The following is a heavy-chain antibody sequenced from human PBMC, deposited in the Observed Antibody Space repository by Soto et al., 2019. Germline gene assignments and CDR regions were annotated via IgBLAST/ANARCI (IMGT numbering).Heavy chain of an antibody. Sequence: QVQLVQSGAEVKKPGASVKVSCKASGYTFTGYYMHWVRQAPGQGLEWMGWINPNSGGTNYAQKSQGWVTMTRGTSIRTAYMELSRLRSDDTAVYYCARGGGDGYNYYYGMDVWGQGTTFTVSS. V-gene: IGHV1-2*04. CDR1: GYTFTGYY. CDR3: ARGGGDGYNYYYGMDV. CDR2: INPNSGGT. D-gene: IGHD5-12*01. J-gene: IGHJ6*02.